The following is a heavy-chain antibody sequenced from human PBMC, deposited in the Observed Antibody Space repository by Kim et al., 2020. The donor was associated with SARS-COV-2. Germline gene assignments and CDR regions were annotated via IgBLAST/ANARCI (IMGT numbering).Heavy chain of an antibody. CDR3: AIDNWNDGMGAFDI. CDR2: INQDGSEK. Sequence: GGSLRLSCAASAFTFSSYWMIWVRQAPGRGLEWVASINQDGSEKSYADSVKGRFTISRDNAKNSVYLQITSLRAEDTAVYYCAIDNWNDGMGAFDIWGQGTMVTVSS. CDR1: AFTFSSYW. D-gene: IGHD1-20*01. J-gene: IGHJ3*02. V-gene: IGHV3-7*03.